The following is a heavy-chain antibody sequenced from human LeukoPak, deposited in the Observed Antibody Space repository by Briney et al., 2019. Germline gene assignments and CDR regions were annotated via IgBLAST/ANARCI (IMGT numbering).Heavy chain of an antibody. Sequence: ASVKVSCKASGGTFSSYAISWVRQAPGQGLEWMGGIIPIFGTANYAQKFQGRVTITADESTSTAYMELSSLRSDDTAVYYCARPLRYTYWFDPWGQGTLVTVSS. CDR2: IIPIFGTA. V-gene: IGHV1-69*13. D-gene: IGHD3-9*01. J-gene: IGHJ5*02. CDR1: GGTFSSYA. CDR3: ARPLRYTYWFDP.